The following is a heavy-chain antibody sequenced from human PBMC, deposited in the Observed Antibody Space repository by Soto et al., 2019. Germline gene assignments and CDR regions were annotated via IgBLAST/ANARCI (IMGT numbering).Heavy chain of an antibody. CDR3: VRGGGGGLFDP. Sequence: PGGSLRLSCAGSGFTFGDSYMSWIRQAPGKGLEWLSYISPGSRYPAYADSVKGRLTISRDNAERSLYLQMMSLTAEDTAIYYCVRGGGGGLFDPWGQGTMVTVSS. CDR2: ISPGSRYP. J-gene: IGHJ5*02. CDR1: GFTFGDSY. D-gene: IGHD2-15*01. V-gene: IGHV3-11*06.